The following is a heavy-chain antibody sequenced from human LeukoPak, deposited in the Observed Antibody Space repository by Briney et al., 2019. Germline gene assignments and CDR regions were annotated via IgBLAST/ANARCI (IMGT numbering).Heavy chain of an antibody. CDR3: ARGRVRGYYDSSGYYKY. V-gene: IGHV4-34*01. CDR1: GGSFSGYY. CDR2: INHSGST. J-gene: IGHJ4*02. Sequence: SETLSLTCAVYGGSFSGYYWSWLRQPPGKGLEWIGEINHSGSTNYNPSLKSRVTVSVDTSKNQFSLKLSSVTAADTAVCYCARGRVRGYYDSSGYYKYWGQGTLVTVSS. D-gene: IGHD3-22*01.